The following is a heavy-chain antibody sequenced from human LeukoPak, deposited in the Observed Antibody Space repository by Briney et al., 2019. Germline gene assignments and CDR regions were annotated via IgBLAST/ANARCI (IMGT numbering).Heavy chain of an antibody. D-gene: IGHD3-3*01. CDR3: ARLKELRFLEWLLDY. CDR2: IYPGYSDT. V-gene: IGHV5-51*01. Sequence: GESLKISLKGSGYSFTSYWIGWVRQMPGKGVEWVGIIYPGYSDTRYSPSFQGQVTISADKTISTAYLQWSSLKASDTAMYYCARLKELRFLEWLLDYWGQGTLVTVSS. CDR1: GYSFTSYW. J-gene: IGHJ4*02.